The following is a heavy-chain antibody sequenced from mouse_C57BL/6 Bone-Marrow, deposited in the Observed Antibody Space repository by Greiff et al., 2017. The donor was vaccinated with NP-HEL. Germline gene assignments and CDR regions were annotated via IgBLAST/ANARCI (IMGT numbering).Heavy chain of an antibody. V-gene: IGHV1-66*01. D-gene: IGHD2-3*01. CDR1: GYSFTSYY. Sequence: VQLQQSGPELVKPGASVKISCKASGYSFTSYYIHWVKQRPGQGLEWIGWIYPGSGNTKYNEKFKGKATLTADTSSSTAYMQLSSLTSEDSAVYYCARGYDGYLYYFDYWGQGTTLTVSS. J-gene: IGHJ2*01. CDR3: ARGYDGYLYYFDY. CDR2: IYPGSGNT.